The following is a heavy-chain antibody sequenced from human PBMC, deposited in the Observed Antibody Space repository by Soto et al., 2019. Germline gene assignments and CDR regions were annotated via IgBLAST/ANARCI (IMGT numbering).Heavy chain of an antibody. CDR3: ARDDHAVEYSSSSGWLDP. V-gene: IGHV3-33*01. D-gene: IGHD6-6*01. Sequence: GESLKISCAASGFTFSSYGMHWVRQAPGKGLEWVAVIWYDGSNKYYADSVKGRFTISRDNSKNTLYLKMNSLRAEDTAVYYCARDDHAVEYSSSSGWLDPWGQGTLVTVSS. J-gene: IGHJ5*02. CDR1: GFTFSSYG. CDR2: IWYDGSNK.